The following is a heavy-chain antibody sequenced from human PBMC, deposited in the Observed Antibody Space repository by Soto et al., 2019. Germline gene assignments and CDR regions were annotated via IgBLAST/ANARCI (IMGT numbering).Heavy chain of an antibody. D-gene: IGHD2-2*02. CDR3: ARDRRCCSSTSCYNLFDY. Sequence: SVKVSCKASGGTFSSYTISWVRQAPGQGLEWMGRIIPILGIANYAQKFQGRVTITADKSTSTAYMELSSLRSEDTAVYYCARDRRCCSSTSCYNLFDYWGQGTLVTVSS. CDR2: IIPILGIA. CDR1: GGTFSSYT. V-gene: IGHV1-69*04. J-gene: IGHJ4*02.